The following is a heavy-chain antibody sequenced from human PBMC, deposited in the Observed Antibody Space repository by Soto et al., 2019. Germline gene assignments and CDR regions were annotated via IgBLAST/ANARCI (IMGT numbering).Heavy chain of an antibody. CDR1: GFTFSDYY. D-gene: IGHD6-13*01. CDR2: ISPSSSYT. Sequence: PGGSLRLSCAASGFTFSDYYMSWIRQAPGKGLEWVSYISPSSSYTNYAVSVKGRFTISRDNAKNSAYLQMNSLRAEDTAVYYCARNHIAASGTSAYDIWGQGTMVTVSS. J-gene: IGHJ3*02. CDR3: ARNHIAASGTSAYDI. V-gene: IGHV3-11*06.